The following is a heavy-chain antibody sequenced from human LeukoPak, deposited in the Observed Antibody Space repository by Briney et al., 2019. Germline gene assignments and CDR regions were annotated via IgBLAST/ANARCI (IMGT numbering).Heavy chain of an antibody. Sequence: GGSLRLSCAASGFTVSDNYMTWVRQAPGKGLEWDSIIYGGSTYYADSVKGRFTISRDNSKNTVYLQMNSLRAEDTAVYYCARDFEGVHRTTNSYTYYYYMDVWGKGTTVIVSS. J-gene: IGHJ6*03. CDR3: ARDFEGVHRTTNSYTYYYYMDV. CDR1: GFTVSDNY. D-gene: IGHD2/OR15-2a*01. V-gene: IGHV3-53*01. CDR2: IYGGST.